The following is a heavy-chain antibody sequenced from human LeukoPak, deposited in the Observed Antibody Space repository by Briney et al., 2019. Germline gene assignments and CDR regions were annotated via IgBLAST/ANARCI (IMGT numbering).Heavy chain of an antibody. CDR3: ARDPDHSGHFEF. J-gene: IGHJ4*02. CDR1: GGSISSGSYY. Sequence: SETLSLTCTVSGGSISSGSYYWSWIRQPPGKGLEWIGTIYHSGNTYFNPSHKSRVTMSVDTSKNQFSLRLTSVTAADTAVYYCARDPDHSGHFEFWGQGILVTVSS. V-gene: IGHV4-39*07. D-gene: IGHD5-12*01. CDR2: IYHSGNT.